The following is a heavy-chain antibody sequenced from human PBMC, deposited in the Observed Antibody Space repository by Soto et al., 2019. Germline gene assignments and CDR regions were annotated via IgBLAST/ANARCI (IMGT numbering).Heavy chain of an antibody. Sequence: QVQLVQSGAEVKKPGASVKVSCKASGYTFTSYAMHWVRQAPGQRLEWMGWINAGNGNTKYSQKFQGRVTITRDTSASTAYMELSSLRSEDTAVYYCASPAYGGNCYFDYWGQGTLVTVSS. CDR2: INAGNGNT. CDR1: GYTFTSYA. J-gene: IGHJ4*02. V-gene: IGHV1-3*01. CDR3: ASPAYGGNCYFDY. D-gene: IGHD2-21*01.